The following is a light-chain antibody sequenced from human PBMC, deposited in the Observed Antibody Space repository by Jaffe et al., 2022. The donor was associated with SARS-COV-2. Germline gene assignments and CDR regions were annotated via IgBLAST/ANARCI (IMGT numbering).Light chain of an antibody. CDR3: QVWDSSSHHYV. CDR2: YDS. Sequence: SYELTQAPSVSVAPGKTATITCVGDNLETKSVHWYQQRPGQAPVLVLYYDSDRPSWIPDRFSGSNSGNTATLTISRVEAGDEADYYCQVWDSSSHHYVFGAGTKVTVL. V-gene: IGLV3-21*01. J-gene: IGLJ1*01. CDR1: NLETKS.